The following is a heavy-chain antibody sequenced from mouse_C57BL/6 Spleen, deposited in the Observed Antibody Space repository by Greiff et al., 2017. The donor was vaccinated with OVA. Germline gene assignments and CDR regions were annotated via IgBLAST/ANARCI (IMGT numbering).Heavy chain of an antibody. V-gene: IGHV14-4*01. D-gene: IGHD1-1*01. Sequence: EVQLQQSGAELVRPGASVKLSCTASGFNIKDDYMHWVKQRPGQGLEWIGWIDPEDGDTEYASKFQGKATITADTSSNTAYLQLSSLTSEDTAVYYCTTRPYGSSFYFDYWGQGTTLTVSS. J-gene: IGHJ2*01. CDR1: GFNIKDDY. CDR2: IDPEDGDT. CDR3: TTRPYGSSFYFDY.